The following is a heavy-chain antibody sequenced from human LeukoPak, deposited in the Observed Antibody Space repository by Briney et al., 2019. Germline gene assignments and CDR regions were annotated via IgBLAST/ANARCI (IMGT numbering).Heavy chain of an antibody. CDR1: GFTFRSYW. CDR3: ERGRNVDC. CDR2: IKEDGSEE. V-gene: IGHV3-7*01. Sequence: PGGSLRLSCAASGFTFRSYWMTWVRQAPGKGLEWVANIKEDGSEEYYVDSVKGRFTISRDNAKNSLYLQMNSLRAEDMAVYYCERGRNVDCWGQGTLVTVSS. J-gene: IGHJ4*02.